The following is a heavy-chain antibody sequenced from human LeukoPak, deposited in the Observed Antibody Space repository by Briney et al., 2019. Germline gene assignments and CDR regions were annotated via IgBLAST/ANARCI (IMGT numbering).Heavy chain of an antibody. CDR3: AKGKGEIDY. CDR1: GFTFSSYA. J-gene: IGHJ4*02. V-gene: IGHV3-23*01. Sequence: GGSLRLSCAASGFTFSSYAMSWVRQAPGTGLEWVSTISGSGDSTNHADSVKGRFTISRDNSKNTLYLQMNSLRAEDTATYYCAKGKGEIDYWGQGSLVTVSS. D-gene: IGHD3-10*01. CDR2: ISGSGDST.